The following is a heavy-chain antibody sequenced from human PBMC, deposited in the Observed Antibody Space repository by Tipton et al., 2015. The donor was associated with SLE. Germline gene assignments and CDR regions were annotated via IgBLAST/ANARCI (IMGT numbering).Heavy chain of an antibody. D-gene: IGHD3-3*01. CDR2: MYYSGST. V-gene: IGHV4-59*11. CDR1: GGPIGSQY. CDR3: ARGPRDFWSGYFFDY. Sequence: TLSLTCTVSGGPIGSQYWSWIRQPPGKGLEWIGYMYYSGSTNYNPSLKSRVTISVDTSKNQFSLKLSSVTAADAAVYYCARGPRDFWSGYFFDYWGQGTLVTVSS. J-gene: IGHJ4*02.